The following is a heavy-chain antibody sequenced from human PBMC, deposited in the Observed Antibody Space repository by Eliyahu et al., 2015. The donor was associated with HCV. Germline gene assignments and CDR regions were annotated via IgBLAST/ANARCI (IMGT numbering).Heavy chain of an antibody. CDR3: AKDRVGLVYGDYTAFDI. V-gene: IGHV4-4*02. CDR2: VYHNGGT. CDR1: GGSISGNNW. J-gene: IGHJ3*02. Sequence: QVQLQESGPGLVRPSGTLSLICTVSGGSISGNNWWSWFRQPPGKRLEWIGEVYHNGGTNYNPSLKSRVTMSVDKSKNQISLRLTSVTAADTAVYYCAKDRVGLVYGDYTAFDIWGQGTMVTVSS. D-gene: IGHD4-17*01.